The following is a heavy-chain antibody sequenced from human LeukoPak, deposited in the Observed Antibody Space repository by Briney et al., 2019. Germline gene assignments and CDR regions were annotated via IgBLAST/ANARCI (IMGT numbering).Heavy chain of an antibody. J-gene: IGHJ4*02. CDR3: AGDREWLLDY. V-gene: IGHV4-61*02. D-gene: IGHD5-12*01. Sequence: SQTQSLTWTVSGXSISSGGYYWSWIRQPAGKGLEWIGRIYTSGSTNYNPSLKSRVTMSVDTSKNQFSLKLTSVTAADTAVYYCAGDREWLLDYWGQGTLVTVSS. CDR2: IYTSGST. CDR1: GXSISSGGYY.